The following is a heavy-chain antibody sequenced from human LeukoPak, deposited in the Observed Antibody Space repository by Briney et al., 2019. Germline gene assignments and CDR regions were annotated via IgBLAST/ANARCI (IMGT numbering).Heavy chain of an antibody. CDR2: ISGSGDRT. J-gene: IGHJ5*02. Sequence: GGSLRLSCAASGFTFSDYYMSWIRQAPGKGLEWVSAISGSGDRTYHADSVKGRFTISRDNSKNTLYLHMNSLRAEDTAVYYCAKGYYGSGSYGWFDPWGQGTLVTVSS. D-gene: IGHD3-10*01. CDR1: GFTFSDYY. V-gene: IGHV3-23*01. CDR3: AKGYYGSGSYGWFDP.